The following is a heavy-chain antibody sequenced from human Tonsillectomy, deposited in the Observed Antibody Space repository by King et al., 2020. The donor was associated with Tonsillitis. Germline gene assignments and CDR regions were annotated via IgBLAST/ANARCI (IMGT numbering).Heavy chain of an antibody. D-gene: IGHD3-22*01. CDR3: AGHGEVVRPPLGAGYWFDP. CDR2: IYYSGST. V-gene: IGHV4-39*01. CDR1: GGSISSSSYY. J-gene: IGHJ5*02. Sequence: QLQESGPGLVKPSETLSLTCTVSGGSISSSSYYWGWIRQPPGKGLEWIGTIYYSGSTYYNPSLKSRVTISVDTSKNQFSLKLSSVTAADTAVYYCAGHGEVVRPPLGAGYWFDPWGQGTLVTVSS.